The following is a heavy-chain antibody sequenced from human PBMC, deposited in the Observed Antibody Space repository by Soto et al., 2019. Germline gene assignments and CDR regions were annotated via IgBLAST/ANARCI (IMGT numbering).Heavy chain of an antibody. V-gene: IGHV1-2*04. CDR2: INPNSGGT. Sequence: ASVKVSCKASGYTFTGYYMHWVRQAPGQGLEWMGWINPNSGGTNYAQKFQGWVTMTRDTSISTAYMELSRLRSDDTAVYYCARSKIAVAGTLDYWGQGTLVTVSS. J-gene: IGHJ4*02. CDR1: GYTFTGYY. D-gene: IGHD6-19*01. CDR3: ARSKIAVAGTLDY.